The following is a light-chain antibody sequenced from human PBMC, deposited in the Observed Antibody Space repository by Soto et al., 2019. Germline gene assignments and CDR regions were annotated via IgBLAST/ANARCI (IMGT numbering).Light chain of an antibody. CDR3: QQYNNLPPT. V-gene: IGKV3-15*01. J-gene: IGKJ1*01. CDR2: SAS. Sequence: EMMLTQSPGTLSLSPGDRATLSCRASQIVRSNSLAWYQQKPGQPPKLLIYSASRRPTDIPVRFSGSGSGAEFTLTISSLQSEDFAIYYCQQYNNLPPTFGQGTKVDIK. CDR1: QIVRSN.